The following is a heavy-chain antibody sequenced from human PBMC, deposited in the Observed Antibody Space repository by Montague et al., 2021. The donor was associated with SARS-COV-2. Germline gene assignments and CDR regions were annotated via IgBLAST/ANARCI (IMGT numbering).Heavy chain of an antibody. CDR1: GGSFSGYS. V-gene: IGHV4-34*01. D-gene: IGHD2-21*02. J-gene: IGHJ5*02. CDR2: INHGGST. Sequence: SETRSLTCAVYGGSFSGYSWSWIRQPPGKGLGWIGEINHGGSTXXXPSXXXRVTISVDTSKNQFSLRLSSVTAADTAVYYCARRSRVVTAIWALRTSLTSWFDPWGQGTLVTVSS. CDR3: ARRSRVVTAIWALRTSLTSWFDP.